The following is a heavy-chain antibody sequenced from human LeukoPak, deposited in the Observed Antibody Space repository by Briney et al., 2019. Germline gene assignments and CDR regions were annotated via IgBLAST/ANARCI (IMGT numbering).Heavy chain of an antibody. J-gene: IGHJ3*01. CDR2: IYHSGTT. D-gene: IGHD6-13*01. CDR1: GGSISSGGYY. Sequence: SETLSLTCTVSGGSISSGGYYWSWVRQPPGMGLEWIAYIYHSGTTNYNPSLQSRVTILVDLSKNQFSLKLSSVTAADTAVYYCARGYVSSNWYKEDAFDVWGQGTMVTVSS. CDR3: ARGYVSSNWYKEDAFDV. V-gene: IGHV4-30-2*01.